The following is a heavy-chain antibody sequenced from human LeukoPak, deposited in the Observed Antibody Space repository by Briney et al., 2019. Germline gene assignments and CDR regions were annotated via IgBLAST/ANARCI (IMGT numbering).Heavy chain of an antibody. CDR2: ISYDGSNK. D-gene: IGHD3-16*02. J-gene: IGHJ6*02. Sequence: QPGGSLRLSCAASGFTFSNYAMHWVRQAPGQGLEWVAVISYDGSNKYYADSVKGRFTISRDNSKNTLYLQMNSLRAEDTAVYYCAKASVYVYYGMDVWGQGTTVTVSS. CDR1: GFTFSNYA. V-gene: IGHV3-30*18. CDR3: AKASVYVYYGMDV.